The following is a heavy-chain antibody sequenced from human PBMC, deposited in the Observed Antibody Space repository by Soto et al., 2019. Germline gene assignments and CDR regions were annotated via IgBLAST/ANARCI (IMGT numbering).Heavy chain of an antibody. CDR1: GGSISSGGYY. CDR3: AGLVVVIPGRGAQSWYFGL. CDR2: IYYSGST. D-gene: IGHD3-22*01. Sequence: QVQLQESGPGLVKPSQTLSLTCTVSGGSISSGGYYWSWIRQHPGKGLEWIGYIYYSGSTYYNPSLKSRITLSVDTPKNQCPLKLSSVTGADTAVYYCAGLVVVIPGRGAQSWYFGLWGRGTLVTVSS. J-gene: IGHJ2*01. V-gene: IGHV4-31*03.